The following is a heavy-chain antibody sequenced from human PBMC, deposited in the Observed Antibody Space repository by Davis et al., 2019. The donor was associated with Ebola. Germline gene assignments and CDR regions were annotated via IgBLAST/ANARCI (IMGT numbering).Heavy chain of an antibody. V-gene: IGHV4-59*08. CDR2: IYYSGST. CDR3: ASVYGSGSLAFDY. J-gene: IGHJ4*02. D-gene: IGHD3-10*01. Sequence: PSETLSLTCTVSGGSISSYYWSWIRQPPGKGLEWIGYIYYSGSTNYNPSLKSRVTISVDTSKNQFSLKLSSVTAADTAVYYCASVYGSGSLAFDYWGQGTLVTVSS. CDR1: GGSISSYY.